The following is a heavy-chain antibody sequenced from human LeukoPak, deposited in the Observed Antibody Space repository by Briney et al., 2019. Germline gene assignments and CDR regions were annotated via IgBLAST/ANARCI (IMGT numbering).Heavy chain of an antibody. CDR2: IYSGGGT. D-gene: IGHD3-16*01. Sequence: GGSLRLSCAASGFTFSSYGMHWVRQAPGKGLEWVSVIYSGGGTYYADSVKGRFTISRDNSKNTLYLQMNSLRAEDTAVYYCATHSGGYWGQGTLVTVSS. V-gene: IGHV3-NL1*01. J-gene: IGHJ4*02. CDR1: GFTFSSYG. CDR3: ATHSGGY.